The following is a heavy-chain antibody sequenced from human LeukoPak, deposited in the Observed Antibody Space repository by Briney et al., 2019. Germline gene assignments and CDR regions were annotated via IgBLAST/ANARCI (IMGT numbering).Heavy chain of an antibody. CDR2: IYYSGST. Sequence: PSQTLSLTCTASGGSISSGSYYWGWIRQPPGKGLEWIGSIYYSGSTYYNPSLKSRITISIDTSKNQFSLKLRSVTAADTAVYYCARDGYNERWFDNWGQGTLVTVSS. D-gene: IGHD5-24*01. J-gene: IGHJ4*02. CDR3: ARDGYNERWFDN. CDR1: GGSISSGSYY. V-gene: IGHV4-39*02.